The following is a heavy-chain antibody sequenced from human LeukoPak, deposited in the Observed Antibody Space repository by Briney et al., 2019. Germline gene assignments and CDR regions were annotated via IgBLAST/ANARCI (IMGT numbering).Heavy chain of an antibody. V-gene: IGHV3-48*03. J-gene: IGHJ3*02. CDR2: ISSSDSTI. Sequence: GGSLRLSCAASGFTFSSYEMHWVRQAPGKGLEWVSYISSSDSTIYYADSVKGRFTISRDNAKNSLYLQMNSLRAEDTAVYYCARDLGGSLSFDIWGQGTMVTVSS. D-gene: IGHD1-26*01. CDR1: GFTFSSYE. CDR3: ARDLGGSLSFDI.